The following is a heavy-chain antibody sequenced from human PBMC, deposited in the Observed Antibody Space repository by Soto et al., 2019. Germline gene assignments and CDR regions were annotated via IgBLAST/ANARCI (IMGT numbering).Heavy chain of an antibody. D-gene: IGHD2-2*01. CDR2: INPTTGGT. J-gene: IGHJ4*02. Sequence: ASVKVSCKASGYNFPGNYMHWVRQAPGQGLEWMALINPTTGGTSYAQKFQGRVTMTWDTSISTAYMELSRLTSDDTAIYYCARGYCSSSGCSHYFDSCGQGTLVTVYS. CDR3: ARGYCSSSGCSHYFDS. CDR1: GYNFPGNY. V-gene: IGHV1-2*02.